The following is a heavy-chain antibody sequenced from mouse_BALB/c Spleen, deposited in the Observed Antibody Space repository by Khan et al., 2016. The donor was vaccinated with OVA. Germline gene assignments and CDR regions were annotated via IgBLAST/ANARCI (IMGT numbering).Heavy chain of an antibody. CDR2: FYPFNGDT. Sequence: VQLQQSGPELLKPGASVKLSCKASGYSFTSYYIHWVKQSHGKSLEWIGYFYPFNGDTTQNQKFKGQSTLTVDKSSNTAYMHLSSLMSEDSAVYYCARHGTATWFAYWGQGTLVTGSA. CDR1: GYSFTSYY. V-gene: IGHV1S135*01. D-gene: IGHD2-1*01. CDR3: ARHGTATWFAY. J-gene: IGHJ3*01.